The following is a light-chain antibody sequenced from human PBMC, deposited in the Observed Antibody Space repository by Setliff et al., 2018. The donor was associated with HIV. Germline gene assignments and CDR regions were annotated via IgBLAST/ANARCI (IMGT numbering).Light chain of an antibody. Sequence: QSPATLSLSPGERATLSCRASQNIETYLGWYQQKPGQAPRLLIYDGSNRATGIPVRFSGSGSETDFTLTISSLEPEDFAVYYCQHRLNWPLTFGQGTRLEIK. CDR2: DGS. CDR3: QHRLNWPLT. CDR1: QNIETY. V-gene: IGKV3-11*01. J-gene: IGKJ5*01.